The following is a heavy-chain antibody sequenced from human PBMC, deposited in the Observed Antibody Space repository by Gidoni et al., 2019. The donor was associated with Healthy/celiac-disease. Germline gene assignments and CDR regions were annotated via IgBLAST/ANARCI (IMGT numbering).Heavy chain of an antibody. CDR1: GFTFDAYA. CDR2: ISWNSGSI. V-gene: IGHV3-9*01. Sequence: EVQLVESGGGLVQPGRSLRLSCAASGFTFDAYAMHWVRQAPGKGLEWVSGISWNSGSIGYADSVKGRFTISRDNAKNSLYLQMNSLRAEDTALYYCAKDWENGNYYDSSGYYDYWGQGTLVTVSS. J-gene: IGHJ4*02. CDR3: AKDWENGNYYDSSGYYDY. D-gene: IGHD3-22*01.